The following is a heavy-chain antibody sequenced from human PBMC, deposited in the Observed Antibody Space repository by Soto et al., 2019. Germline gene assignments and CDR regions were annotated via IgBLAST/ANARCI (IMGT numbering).Heavy chain of an antibody. CDR1: GGSFNRHT. CDR3: ARGWGYDSTDYYYAY. V-gene: IGHV1-69*01. CDR2: IIPIFGTA. J-gene: IGHJ4*02. Sequence: QVQLVQSGAEVRKPGSSVRVSCKASGGSFNRHTISWVRQAPGQGLEWMGGIIPIFGTANHDQKFQGRVTIIADESTSTVYMKLSSLRSDDTAIYYCARGWGYDSTDYYYAYWGQGTLVIVSS. D-gene: IGHD3-22*01.